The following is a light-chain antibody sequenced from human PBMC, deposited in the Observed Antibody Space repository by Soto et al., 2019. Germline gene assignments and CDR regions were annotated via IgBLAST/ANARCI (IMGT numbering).Light chain of an antibody. CDR3: QSYDSSLTLYV. Sequence: QSVLTQPPSVSGAPGHRDTISCTGSSSNIGAAYDVHWYQHLPGTAPKLLIYGNNNRPSGVPDRFSGSKSGTSASLAITGLQVEDEADYYCQSYDSSLTLYVFGTGTKVTV. J-gene: IGLJ1*01. V-gene: IGLV1-40*01. CDR1: SSNIGAAYD. CDR2: GNN.